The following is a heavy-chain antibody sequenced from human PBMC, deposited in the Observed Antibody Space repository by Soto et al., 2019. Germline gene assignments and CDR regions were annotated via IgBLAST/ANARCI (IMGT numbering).Heavy chain of an antibody. V-gene: IGHV1-18*04. CDR2: ISGNNGNT. CDR1: GYTFTTYD. Sequence: QVQLVQSGAEVQKPGASAKVSCKASGYTFTTYDISWVRQAPGQGLEWMGWISGNNGNTNYAQKLQGRVTMTRDTSTSTAYMDLRSLRSDDTAVYYCARGGSGSGFDYWGQGTLVTVSS. J-gene: IGHJ4*02. CDR3: ARGGSGSGFDY. D-gene: IGHD3-10*01.